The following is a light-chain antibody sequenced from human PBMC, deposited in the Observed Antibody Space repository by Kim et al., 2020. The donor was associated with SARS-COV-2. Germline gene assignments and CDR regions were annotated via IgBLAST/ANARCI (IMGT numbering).Light chain of an antibody. CDR3: SAWDSSLSAWV. CDR1: SNNVGYEG. J-gene: IGLJ3*02. CDR2: RNN. Sequence: QTAALTCTGNSNNVGYEGAAWLQQHQGHPPKLLTYRNNNRPSGISDRFSASRSGNTASLTISGLQPEDETDYYCSAWDSSLSAWVFGGGTQLTVL. V-gene: IGLV10-54*04.